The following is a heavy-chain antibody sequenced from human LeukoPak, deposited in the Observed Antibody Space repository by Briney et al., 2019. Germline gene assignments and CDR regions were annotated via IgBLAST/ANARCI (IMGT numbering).Heavy chain of an antibody. CDR3: ARDSRILSNSLPVGNDY. Sequence: ASVKVSCKASGYTFTGYYMHWVRQAPGQGLEWMGWISAYNGHTNYAQKLQGRVTMTTDTSTSTAYMELRSLRSDDTAVYYCARDSRILSNSLPVGNDYWGQGTLVTVSS. CDR2: ISAYNGHT. V-gene: IGHV1-18*04. J-gene: IGHJ4*02. D-gene: IGHD2-15*01. CDR1: GYTFTGYY.